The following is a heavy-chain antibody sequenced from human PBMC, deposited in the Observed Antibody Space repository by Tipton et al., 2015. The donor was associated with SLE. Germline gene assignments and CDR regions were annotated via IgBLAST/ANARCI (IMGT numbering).Heavy chain of an antibody. J-gene: IGHJ3*02. V-gene: IGHV1-18*01. CDR2: ISAYNGNT. CDR1: GYTLTSYD. D-gene: IGHD3-22*01. CDR3: AKLVVAHDAFDI. Sequence: QLVQSGAEVKKPGASVKVSCKASGYTLTSYDINWVRQATGQGLEWMGWISAYNGNTNYAQKLQGRVTMTTDTSTRTAYMELRSLRSDDTAVYYCAKLVVAHDAFDIWGQGTMVTVSS.